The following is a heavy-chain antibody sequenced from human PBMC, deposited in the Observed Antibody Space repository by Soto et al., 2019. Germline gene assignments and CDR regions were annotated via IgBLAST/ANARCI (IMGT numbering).Heavy chain of an antibody. D-gene: IGHD3-16*01. CDR2: MTPNSGNT. CDR3: ARNLYNTGDFDH. Sequence: QVQLMQSGDEVRKPGASVKDSCRASGYTFTDYDINWMRQATGQGLEWLGWMTPNSGNTGYALKFQGRVTLTRDISRSTAYMELSSLTSEDTAVYYCARNLYNTGDFDHWGQGTLVTVSS. CDR1: GYTFTDYD. V-gene: IGHV1-8*02. J-gene: IGHJ5*02.